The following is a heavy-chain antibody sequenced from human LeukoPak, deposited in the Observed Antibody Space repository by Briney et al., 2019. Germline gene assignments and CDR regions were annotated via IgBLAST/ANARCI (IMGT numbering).Heavy chain of an antibody. V-gene: IGHV3-21*01. J-gene: IGHJ4*02. CDR3: ARGFCSGGSCYGGWYFDY. Sequence: GGSLRLSCAASGFTFSSYSMNWVRQAPGKRLEWVSSISSSSSYIYYADSVKGRFTISRDNAKNSLYLQMNSLRAEDTAVYYCARGFCSGGSCYGGWYFDYWGQGTLVTVSS. CDR1: GFTFSSYS. CDR2: ISSSSSYI. D-gene: IGHD2-15*01.